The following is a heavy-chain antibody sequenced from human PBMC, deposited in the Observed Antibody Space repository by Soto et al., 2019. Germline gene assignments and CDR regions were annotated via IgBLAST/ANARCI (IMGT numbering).Heavy chain of an antibody. CDR2: ISAYNGNT. J-gene: IGHJ6*02. V-gene: IGHV1-18*04. CDR3: ARSRQVRGDPIYYYGMDV. Sequence: GPVKGSCTDFCYTLSSHGFSWGGQAPGQRVEWMGWISAYNGNTNYAQKLQGRVTMTTDTSTSTAYMELRSLRSDDTAVYYCARSRQVRGDPIYYYGMDVWGQGTTVTVSS. CDR1: CYTLSSHG. D-gene: IGHD3-10*01.